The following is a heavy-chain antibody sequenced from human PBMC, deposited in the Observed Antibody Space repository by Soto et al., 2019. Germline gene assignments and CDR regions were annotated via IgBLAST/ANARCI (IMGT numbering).Heavy chain of an antibody. CDR3: AKHQLGDGELLPTSGGFDP. CDR1: GFTFSSYG. J-gene: IGHJ5*02. CDR2: ISYDGSNK. Sequence: GGSLTLSCAASGFTFSSYGMHWVRQAPGKGLEWVAVISYDGSNKYYADSVKGRFTISRDNSKNTLDLQMNSMRAEDTAVHYCAKHQLGDGELLPTSGGFDP. D-gene: IGHD3-10*01. V-gene: IGHV3-30*18.